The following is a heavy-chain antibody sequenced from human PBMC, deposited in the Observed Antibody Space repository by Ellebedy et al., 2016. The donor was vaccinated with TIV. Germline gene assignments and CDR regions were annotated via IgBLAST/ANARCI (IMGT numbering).Heavy chain of an antibody. J-gene: IGHJ2*01. Sequence: SETLSLTXTVSGGSISSGGYYWSWIRQHPGKGLEWIGYIYYSGSTYYNPSLKSRVTISVDTSKNQFSLKLSSVTAADTAVYYCARDLSEYWYFDLWGRGTLVTVSS. CDR1: GGSISSGGYY. CDR3: ARDLSEYWYFDL. V-gene: IGHV4-31*03. CDR2: IYYSGST.